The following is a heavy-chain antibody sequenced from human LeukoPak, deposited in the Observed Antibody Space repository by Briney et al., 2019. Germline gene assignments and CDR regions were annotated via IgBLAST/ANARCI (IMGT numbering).Heavy chain of an antibody. CDR3: ARNARSYYYDSRGYHIDY. CDR1: GYSFTSYW. Sequence: GESLKISCKGSGYSFTSYWIGWVRQMPGKGLEWMGIIYPGDSDTRYSPSFQGQVTISADKSISTAYLQWSSLKASDTAMYYCARNARSYYYDSRGYHIDYWGQGTLVTVSS. CDR2: IYPGDSDT. D-gene: IGHD3-22*01. V-gene: IGHV5-51*01. J-gene: IGHJ4*02.